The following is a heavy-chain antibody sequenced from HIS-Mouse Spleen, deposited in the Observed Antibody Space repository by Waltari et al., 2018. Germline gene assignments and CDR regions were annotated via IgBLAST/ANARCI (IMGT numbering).Heavy chain of an antibody. CDR2: IYYSGST. J-gene: IGHJ2*01. D-gene: IGHD6-13*01. V-gene: IGHV4-39*07. Sequence: QLQLQESGSGLVKPSETLSLTCTVSGGSISRSSYYCAWFRQPPGKGLEWIGSIYYSGSTYYNPSLKSRVTISVDTSKNQFSLKLSSVTAADTAVYYCAREIPYSSSWYDWYFDLWGRGTLVTVSS. CDR1: GGSISRSSYY. CDR3: AREIPYSSSWYDWYFDL.